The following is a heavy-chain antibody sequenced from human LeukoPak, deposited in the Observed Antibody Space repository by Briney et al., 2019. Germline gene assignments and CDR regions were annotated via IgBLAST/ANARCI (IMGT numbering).Heavy chain of an antibody. D-gene: IGHD3-9*01. CDR1: GYTFTSYD. J-gene: IGHJ4*02. CDR2: MNPNSGNT. CDR3: ASFYDILTGYYNWDY. V-gene: IGHV1-8*01. Sequence: ASVKVSCKASGYTFTSYDINWVRQATGQGLEWMGWMNPNSGNTGYAQKFQGRVAMTRNTSISTAYMELSSLRSEDTAVYYCASFYDILTGYYNWDYWGQGTLVTVSS.